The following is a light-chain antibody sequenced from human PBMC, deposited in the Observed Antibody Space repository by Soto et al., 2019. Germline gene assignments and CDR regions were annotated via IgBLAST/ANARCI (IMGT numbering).Light chain of an antibody. Sequence: EIVLTQSPATLSLSPGERATLSCRASQSVGTYLAWYQQKRGQSPRLLIYGASKRAPGIPARFSGSESGTDFTLTINSLEPEDFAVYHCLQRSIGFTFGPGTKVEVK. CDR2: GAS. J-gene: IGKJ3*01. V-gene: IGKV3-11*01. CDR1: QSVGTY. CDR3: LQRSIGFT.